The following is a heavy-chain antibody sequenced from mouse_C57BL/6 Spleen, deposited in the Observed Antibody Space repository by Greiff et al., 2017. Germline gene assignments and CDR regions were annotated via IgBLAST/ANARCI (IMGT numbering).Heavy chain of an antibody. J-gene: IGHJ4*01. CDR1: GYTFTGYW. V-gene: IGHV1-9*01. CDR3: ARGTVQLRLRDGAMDY. D-gene: IGHD3-2*02. CDR2: ILPGSGST. Sequence: QVQLKESGAELMKPGASVKLSCKATGYTFTGYWIEWVKQRPGHGLEWIGEILPGSGSTNYNEKFKGKATFTADTSSNTAYMQLSSLTTEDSAIYYCARGTVQLRLRDGAMDYWGQGTSVTVSS.